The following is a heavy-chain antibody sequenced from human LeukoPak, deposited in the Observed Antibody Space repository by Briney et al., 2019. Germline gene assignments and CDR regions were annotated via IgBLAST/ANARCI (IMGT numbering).Heavy chain of an antibody. D-gene: IGHD6-13*01. V-gene: IGHV1-69*13. CDR3: ATGYSSSWYIV. CDR2: IIPIFGAT. CDR1: GGTFSNYA. Sequence: SVKVSCKASGGTFSNYAINWVRQAPGQGLEWMGGIIPIFGATNYAQKFQGRVTITADESTSTAYMELSSLRSEDTAVYYCATGYSSSWYIVWGQGTLVTVSS. J-gene: IGHJ4*02.